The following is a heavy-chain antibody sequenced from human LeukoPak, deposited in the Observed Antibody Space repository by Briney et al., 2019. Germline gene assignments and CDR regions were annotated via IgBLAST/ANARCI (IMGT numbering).Heavy chain of an antibody. V-gene: IGHV1-2*02. CDR2: INPNSGGT. CDR3: ARDSVENSSSPDY. D-gene: IGHD6-6*01. J-gene: IGHJ4*02. Sequence: GASVKVSCKASGYTFTGYYMHWVRQAPGQGLEWMGWINPNSGGTNYAQKFQGRVTMTRDTSISTAYMELSRLRSDDTAVYYCARDSVENSSSPDYWGQGTLVTVSS. CDR1: GYTFTGYY.